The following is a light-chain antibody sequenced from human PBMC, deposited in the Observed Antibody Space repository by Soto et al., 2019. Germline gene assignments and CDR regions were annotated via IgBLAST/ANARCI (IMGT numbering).Light chain of an antibody. Sequence: EIVLTQSPGTLSLSPGERATLSCRARQSVSNYLAWYQQKPDQAPRLLIYGASSRATGIPDRFSGSGSGTDFTLTISRLEPEDFAVYYCQQYGGSPQTFGQGTKVEIK. V-gene: IGKV3-20*01. CDR1: QSVSNY. CDR3: QQYGGSPQT. CDR2: GAS. J-gene: IGKJ1*01.